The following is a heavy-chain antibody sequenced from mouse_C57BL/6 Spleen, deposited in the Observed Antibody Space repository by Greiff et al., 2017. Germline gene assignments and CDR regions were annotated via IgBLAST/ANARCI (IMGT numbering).Heavy chain of an antibody. Sequence: EVKLQESGGGLVKPGGSLKLSCAASGFTFSDYGMHWVRQTPEKGLEWVAYISSGSSTIYYADTVKGRFTIARDNAKNTLFLQMTSLRSEDTAMYYCARGERVSYGSGYCFAYWGQGTTLTVSS. D-gene: IGHD1-1*01. CDR2: ISSGSSTI. CDR3: ARGERVSYGSGYCFAY. V-gene: IGHV5-17*01. J-gene: IGHJ2*01. CDR1: GFTFSDYG.